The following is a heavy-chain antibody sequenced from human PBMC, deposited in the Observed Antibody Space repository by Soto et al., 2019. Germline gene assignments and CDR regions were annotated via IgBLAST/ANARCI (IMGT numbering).Heavy chain of an antibody. CDR1: GYTFITYG. D-gene: IGHD3-22*01. Sequence: QVQLVQSGAEVKKPGASGKVSCKASGYTFITYGVSWVRQAPGQGRDWLGGISTYNGNTRYAERLQGRVTMTTDTTTNTAYMELRKLRSDDTAVYYCARGTTDYYDTSANYFLDYWGQGTLVTVSS. CDR2: ISTYNGNT. J-gene: IGHJ4*02. V-gene: IGHV1-18*01. CDR3: ARGTTDYYDTSANYFLDY.